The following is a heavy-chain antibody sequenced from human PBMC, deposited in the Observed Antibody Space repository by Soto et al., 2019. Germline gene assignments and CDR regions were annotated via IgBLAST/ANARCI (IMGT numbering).Heavy chain of an antibody. J-gene: IGHJ3*01. CDR3: AKKGLGSLKTFCSGAGCHYAFEL. Sequence: EVQLLESGGGLVQPGGSLRLCCAASGFTFINYAMTWVRQAPGKGLEWVSTISGGGDGTYYADSVKGHFTISRDNSKNTLYLQMNSLRAEDTAIYYCAKKGLGSLKTFCSGAGCHYAFELWAQGTMVTVSS. D-gene: IGHD2-15*01. CDR1: GFTFINYA. CDR2: ISGGGDGT. V-gene: IGHV3-23*01.